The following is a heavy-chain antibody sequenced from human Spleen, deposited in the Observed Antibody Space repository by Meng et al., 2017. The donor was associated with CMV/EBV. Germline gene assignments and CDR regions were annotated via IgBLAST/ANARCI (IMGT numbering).Heavy chain of an antibody. D-gene: IGHD2-2*01. CDR3: AKDGAWEYQLLHQNWFDP. J-gene: IGHJ5*02. V-gene: IGHV3-30*02. CDR2: IHYDGSNK. CDR1: GFTFSNFG. Sequence: GESLKISCAASGFTFSNFGMHWVRQAPGKGLEWVAFIHYDGSNKFYADSVKGRFTISRDNSKNTVYLQMNSLRAEDTAVYYCAKDGAWEYQLLHQNWFDPWGQGTLVTVSS.